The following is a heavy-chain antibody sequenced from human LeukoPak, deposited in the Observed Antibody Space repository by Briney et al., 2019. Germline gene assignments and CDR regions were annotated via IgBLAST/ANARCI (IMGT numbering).Heavy chain of an antibody. CDR3: ARNQLYCSSTSCYTNPDY. V-gene: IGHV4-34*01. Sequence: SETLSLTCAVYGGSFSGYYWSWIRQPPVKGLEWIGEINHSGSTNYNPSLKSRVTMSVDTSKNQFSLKLSSVTAADTAVYYCARNQLYCSSTSCYTNPDYWGQGTLVTVSS. J-gene: IGHJ4*02. CDR2: INHSGST. D-gene: IGHD2-2*02. CDR1: GGSFSGYY.